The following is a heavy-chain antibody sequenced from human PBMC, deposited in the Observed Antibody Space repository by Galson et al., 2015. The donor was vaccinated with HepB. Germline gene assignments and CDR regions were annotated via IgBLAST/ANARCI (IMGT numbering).Heavy chain of an antibody. J-gene: IGHJ5*02. CDR2: IKQDGSEK. D-gene: IGHD6-13*01. CDR1: GFTFSSYW. Sequence: SLRLSCAASGFTFSSYWMSWVRQAPGKGLEWVASIKQDGSEKYYVDSVKGRFTISRDNAKNSLYLQMNSLRAEDTAVYYCARSVVIAAAAWFDPWGQGTLVTVSS. V-gene: IGHV3-7*03. CDR3: ARSVVIAAAAWFDP.